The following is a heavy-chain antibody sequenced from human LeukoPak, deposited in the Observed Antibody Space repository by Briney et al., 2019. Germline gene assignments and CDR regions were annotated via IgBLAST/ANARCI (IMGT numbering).Heavy chain of an antibody. Sequence: SVKVSCKASGGTFSSYAISWVRQAPGQGLEWMGGIIPIFVTANYAQKFQGRVTITADESTSTAYMELSSLRSEDTAVYYCARHRDCGDGNCYPDYWGQGTLVTVSS. CDR3: ARHRDCGDGNCYPDY. J-gene: IGHJ4*02. D-gene: IGHD2-15*01. CDR2: IIPIFVTA. V-gene: IGHV1-69*13. CDR1: GGTFSSYA.